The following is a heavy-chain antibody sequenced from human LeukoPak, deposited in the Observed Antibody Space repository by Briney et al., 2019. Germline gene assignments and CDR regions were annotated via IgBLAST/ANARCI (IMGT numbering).Heavy chain of an antibody. Sequence: PGGSLRLSCTGSGFTFSTYGMHWVRQAPGKGLEWVAFIRYDGSSEYYADSMKGRFTISRDNSKNTLFLQMNSLRAADTALYYCTKTVGYGDYGGMGDYWGQGTQVTVSS. J-gene: IGHJ4*02. V-gene: IGHV3-30*02. CDR2: IRYDGSSE. CDR1: GFTFSTYG. CDR3: TKTVGYGDYGGMGDY. D-gene: IGHD4-17*01.